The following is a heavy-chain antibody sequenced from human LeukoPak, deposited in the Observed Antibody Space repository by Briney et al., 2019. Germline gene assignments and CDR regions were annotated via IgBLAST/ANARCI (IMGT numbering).Heavy chain of an antibody. CDR2: IRYDGSNK. Sequence: PGGSLRLSCAASGFTFSTFWMSWVRQAPGKGLEWVAFIRYDGSNKYYADSVKGRFTISRDNSKNTLYLQMNSLRAEDTAVYYCAKDTLGVVPAAKRFDYWGQGTLVTVSS. V-gene: IGHV3-30*02. D-gene: IGHD2-2*01. J-gene: IGHJ4*02. CDR3: AKDTLGVVPAAKRFDY. CDR1: GFTFSTFW.